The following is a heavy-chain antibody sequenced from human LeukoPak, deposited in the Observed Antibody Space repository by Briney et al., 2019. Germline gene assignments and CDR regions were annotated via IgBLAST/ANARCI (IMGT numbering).Heavy chain of an antibody. CDR1: GFTFSSCA. CDR2: MSSSGNTT. CDR3: AKGISGSFDY. V-gene: IGHV3-23*01. J-gene: IGHJ4*02. D-gene: IGHD6-19*01. Sequence: GGSLRLSCAASGFTFSSCAMSWVRQAPGKGLEWVSGMSSSGNTTYYADSVKGRFTMSRDNSKNTPYLQMNSLRAEDTAVYYCAKGISGSFDYWGQGTLVTVSS.